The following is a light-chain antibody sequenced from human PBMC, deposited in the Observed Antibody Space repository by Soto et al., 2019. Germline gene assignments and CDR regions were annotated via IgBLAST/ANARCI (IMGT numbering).Light chain of an antibody. Sequence: IQLTQSPSSLSPSVGDRVTLTCRASQDINKFLAWFQQTPGKAPKLLVYSASTLHSGVPSRFSGSGSGTDFALTISSLQPEDFATYYCQQLKTYPYTFGQGTRLDIK. J-gene: IGKJ2*01. CDR1: QDINKF. V-gene: IGKV1-9*01. CDR3: QQLKTYPYT. CDR2: SAS.